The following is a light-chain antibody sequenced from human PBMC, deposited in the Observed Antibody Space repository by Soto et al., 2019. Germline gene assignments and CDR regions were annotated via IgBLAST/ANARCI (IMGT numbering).Light chain of an antibody. CDR3: QQYGSSPT. CDR1: QSVSSSY. Sequence: EIVLTQSPGTLSLSPGERATLSCRASQSVSSSYLAWYQQKPGRAPRLLIYGASSRATGIPDRFSSSGSVTDFTLTISRLEPEDFAVYYCQQYGSSPTFGGGTKVEIK. CDR2: GAS. V-gene: IGKV3-20*01. J-gene: IGKJ4*01.